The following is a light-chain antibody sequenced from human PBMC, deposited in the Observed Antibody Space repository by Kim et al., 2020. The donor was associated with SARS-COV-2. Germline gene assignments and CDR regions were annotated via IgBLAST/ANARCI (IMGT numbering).Light chain of an antibody. J-gene: IGLJ2*01. CDR2: GKN. Sequence: SSELTQDPAVSVALGQTVRITCQGDSLRSYYATWYQQKPGQAPIVVIYGKNNRPSGIPDRFPGSSSGNTASLTITGTQAGDEADYYRNSRDSNDNVVFGG. CDR1: SLRSYY. V-gene: IGLV3-19*01. CDR3: NSRDSNDNVV.